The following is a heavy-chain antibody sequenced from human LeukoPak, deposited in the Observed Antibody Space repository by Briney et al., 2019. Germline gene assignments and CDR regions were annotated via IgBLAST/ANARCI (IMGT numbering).Heavy chain of an antibody. J-gene: IGHJ4*02. CDR1: GFTFSAYT. CDR2: ISYHGSDK. CDR3: ANSDTSGYYEH. Sequence: GGSLRLSCAASGFTFSAYTMHWVRQAPGKGLEWVAVISYHGSDKYYPDSVKGRFTISRDNAKNTLYLQMDSLRAEDTAVYYCANSDTSGYYEHWGQGTLVTVSS. V-gene: IGHV3-30*18. D-gene: IGHD3-22*01.